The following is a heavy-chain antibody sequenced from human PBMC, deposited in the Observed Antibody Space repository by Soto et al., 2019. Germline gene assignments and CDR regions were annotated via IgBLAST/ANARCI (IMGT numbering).Heavy chain of an antibody. CDR1: GFIFGGNG. CDR2: IWFDGSQQ. V-gene: IGHV3-33*01. D-gene: IGHD2-8*01. J-gene: IGHJ4*02. CDR3: ARHIGNNAYFE. Sequence: QVQLVESGGGVVQPGRSLRLSCAASGFIFGGNGMHWVRQAPGKGLERVAMIWFDGSQQRYAVSVQGRFIISRDNSKSRLDLEMNSLRFEDTAVYYCARHIGNNAYFEWGQGTLVTVSS.